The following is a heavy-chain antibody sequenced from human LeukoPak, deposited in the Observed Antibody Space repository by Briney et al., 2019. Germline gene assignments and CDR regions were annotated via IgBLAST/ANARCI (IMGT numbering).Heavy chain of an antibody. V-gene: IGHV3-23*01. J-gene: IGHJ4*02. CDR3: AKTSFISSCLDY. CDR1: GFTFSSYA. D-gene: IGHD6-13*01. CDR2: ISGSGGST. Sequence: GGSLRLSCAASGFTFSSYAMSWVRQAPGKGLEWVSAISGSGGSTYYADSVKGRFTISRDNSKNMLYLQMNSLRAEDTAVYYCAKTSFISSCLDYWGQGTLVTVSS.